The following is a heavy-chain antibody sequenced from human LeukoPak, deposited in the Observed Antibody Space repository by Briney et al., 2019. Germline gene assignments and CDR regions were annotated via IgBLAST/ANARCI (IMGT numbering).Heavy chain of an antibody. V-gene: IGHV1-18*01. J-gene: IGHJ3*02. D-gene: IGHD3-10*01. CDR2: ISAYNGNT. Sequence: GASVKVSCKASGYTFTSYGISWVRQAPGQGLEWMGWISAYNGNTNYAQKFQGRVTITADKSTSTSYMELSSLRSEDTAVYYCASFPPYMVRNDAFDIWCQGTMVTVSS. CDR3: ASFPPYMVRNDAFDI. CDR1: GYTFTSYG.